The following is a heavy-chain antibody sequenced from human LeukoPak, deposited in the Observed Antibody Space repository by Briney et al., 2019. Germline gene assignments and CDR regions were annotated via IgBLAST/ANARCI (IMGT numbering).Heavy chain of an antibody. D-gene: IGHD1-26*01. CDR2: MSNDGN. CDR3: ARDGGGGGSYPDY. CDR1: GFTFSSYT. V-gene: IGHV3-30*04. J-gene: IGHJ4*02. Sequence: GRSLRLSCAASGFTFSSYTMHWVRQAPGKGLEWVAVMSNDGNYYADSEKGRFTISRDNSKNTLYLQMSSLRHEDTAVYYCARDGGGGGSYPDYWGQGTLLTVSS.